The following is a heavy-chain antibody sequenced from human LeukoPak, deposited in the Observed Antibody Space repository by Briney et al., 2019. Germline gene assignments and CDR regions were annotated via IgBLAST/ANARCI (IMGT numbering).Heavy chain of an antibody. Sequence: SETLSLTCAVYGGSFSGYYWSWIRQPPGKGLGWIGEINHSGSTNYNPSLKSRVTISVDTSKNQFSLKLSSVTAADTAVYYCAYFLYCSSTSCWFDYWGQGTLVTVSS. CDR3: AYFLYCSSTSCWFDY. CDR2: INHSGST. D-gene: IGHD2-2*01. V-gene: IGHV4-34*01. CDR1: GGSFSGYY. J-gene: IGHJ4*02.